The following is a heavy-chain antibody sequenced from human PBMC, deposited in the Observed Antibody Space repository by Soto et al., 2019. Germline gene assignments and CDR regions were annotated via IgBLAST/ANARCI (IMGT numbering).Heavy chain of an antibody. J-gene: IGHJ6*02. CDR1: GYTFTGYY. CDR3: ARVLYSYGRYYYYGMDV. Sequence: GASVKVSCKASGYTFTGYYMHWVRQAPGQGLEWMGWINPNSGGTNYAQKFRGRVTMTRDTSISTAYMELSRLRSDDTAVYYCARVLYSYGRYYYYGMDVWGQGTTVTVSS. CDR2: INPNSGGT. D-gene: IGHD5-18*01. V-gene: IGHV1-2*02.